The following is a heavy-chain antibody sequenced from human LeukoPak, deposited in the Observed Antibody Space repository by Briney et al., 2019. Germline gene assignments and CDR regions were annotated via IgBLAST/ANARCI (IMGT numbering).Heavy chain of an antibody. J-gene: IGHJ4*02. CDR2: IYYSGST. CDR3: ARRAAGTFDY. Sequence: SETLSLTCTASGGSISSSSYYWGWIRQPPGNGLEWIGSIYYSGSTYHNSALKSRFSISIDTSKNQFSLNLRSVTAADTAVYYCARRAAGTFDYWGQGTLVTVSS. V-gene: IGHV4-39*01. CDR1: GGSISSSSYY. D-gene: IGHD6-13*01.